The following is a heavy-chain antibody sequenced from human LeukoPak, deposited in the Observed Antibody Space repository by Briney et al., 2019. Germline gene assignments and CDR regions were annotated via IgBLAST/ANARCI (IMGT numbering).Heavy chain of an antibody. CDR1: GGSFSGYY. J-gene: IGHJ4*02. V-gene: IGHV4-34*01. CDR3: ARGSYGRYCSRTSCYWNY. CDR2: INHSGST. D-gene: IGHD2-2*01. Sequence: PSETLSLTCAVYGGSFSGYYWSWIRQPPGKGLEWIGEINHSGSTNYNPPLKSRVTISVDTSKNQFSLKLSSVTAADAAVYYCARGSYGRYCSRTSCYWNYWGQGTLVTVSS.